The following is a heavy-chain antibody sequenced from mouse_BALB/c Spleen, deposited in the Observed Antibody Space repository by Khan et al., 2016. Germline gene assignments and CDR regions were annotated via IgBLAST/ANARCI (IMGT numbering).Heavy chain of an antibody. V-gene: IGHV1S135*01. Sequence: VQLQQSGPELVKPGASVKVSCKASGYSFTDYNMYWVKQSHGKSLEWIGYIDPYNGGTNYNQKFKDKATLTVDKSSSTAFMHLNSLTSEDSAVYYYARSNMITTDWFAYWGQGTLVTVSA. CDR2: IDPYNGGT. CDR3: ARSNMITTDWFAY. D-gene: IGHD2-4*01. J-gene: IGHJ3*01. CDR1: GYSFTDYN.